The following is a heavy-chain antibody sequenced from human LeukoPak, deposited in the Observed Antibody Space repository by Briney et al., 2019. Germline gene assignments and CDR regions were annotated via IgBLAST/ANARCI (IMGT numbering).Heavy chain of an antibody. D-gene: IGHD3-10*01. CDR1: GFSFSRYW. Sequence: QPGGSLRLSCAASGFSFSRYWMNWVRQAPGKGLEWAANIKGDGNEKNYVDSVKGRFSISRDNARNSLYLQMDSLRAEDTAVYYCAKEGAYPIITYDSWGQGALVTVSS. CDR3: AKEGAYPIITYDS. V-gene: IGHV3-7*01. J-gene: IGHJ5*01. CDR2: IKGDGNEK.